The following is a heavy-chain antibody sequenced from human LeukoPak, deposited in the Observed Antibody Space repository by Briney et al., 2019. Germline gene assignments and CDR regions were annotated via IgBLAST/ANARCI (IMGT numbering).Heavy chain of an antibody. Sequence: SETLSLTCTASGGSISSYYWSWIRQPPGKGLEWIGYIYYSGSTNYNPSLKSRVTISVDTSKNQFSLKLSSVTAADTAVYYCAGGSWFDPWGQGTLVTVSS. J-gene: IGHJ5*02. CDR1: GGSISSYY. CDR2: IYYSGST. V-gene: IGHV4-59*08. D-gene: IGHD1-1*01. CDR3: AGGSWFDP.